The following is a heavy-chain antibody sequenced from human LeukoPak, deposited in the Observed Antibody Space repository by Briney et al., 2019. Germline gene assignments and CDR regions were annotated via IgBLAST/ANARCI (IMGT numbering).Heavy chain of an antibody. D-gene: IGHD6-25*01. Sequence: ASVKVSCKASGYTFSSYGISWVRQAPGQGLEWMGWISAYNGDTNYAQKLQGRVTMTTDTSTSTAYMELRSLRSDDTAVYYCARDPGGGYPTDYWGQGTLVTVSS. CDR2: ISAYNGDT. CDR3: ARDPGGGYPTDY. J-gene: IGHJ4*02. V-gene: IGHV1-18*01. CDR1: GYTFSSYG.